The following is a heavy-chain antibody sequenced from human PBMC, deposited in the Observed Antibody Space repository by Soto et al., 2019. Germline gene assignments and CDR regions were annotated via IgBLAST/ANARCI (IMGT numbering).Heavy chain of an antibody. D-gene: IGHD2-15*01. Sequence: EVQMLESGGGLVQPGGSLTLSCPVSGFTFKNYAMSWFRQAPGKGLEWVSGLSGRGGTTYYADSVKGLFTISRDQSKNTSNLHVNRLRAEDTALYYCVRHRAHLRGTFDIWGQGTMVTVSS. V-gene: IGHV3-23*01. J-gene: IGHJ3*02. CDR2: LSGRGGTT. CDR1: GFTFKNYA. CDR3: VRHRAHLRGTFDI.